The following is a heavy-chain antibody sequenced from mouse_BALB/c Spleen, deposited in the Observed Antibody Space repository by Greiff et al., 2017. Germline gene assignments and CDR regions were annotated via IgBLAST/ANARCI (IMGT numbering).Heavy chain of an antibody. CDR1: GFTFSNYW. CDR2: IRLKSNNYAT. CDR3: TRLLPY. V-gene: IGHV6-6*02. Sequence: EVQLVESGGGLVQPGGSMKLSCVASGFTFSNYWMNWVRQSPEKGLEWVAEIRLKSNNYATHYAESVKGRFTISRDDSKSSVYLQMNNLRAEDTGIYYCTRLLPYWGQGTLVTVSA. J-gene: IGHJ3*01.